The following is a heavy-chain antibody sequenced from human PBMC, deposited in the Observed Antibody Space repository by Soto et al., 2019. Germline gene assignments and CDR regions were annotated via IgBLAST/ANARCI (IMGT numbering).Heavy chain of an antibody. CDR1: GFTFNSYS. V-gene: IGHV3-48*02. D-gene: IGHD5-12*01. CDR3: ARARDGYNPYYFDY. J-gene: IGHJ4*02. CDR2: ISSSSSTI. Sequence: GGSLRLSCAASGFTFNSYSMNWVRQAPGKGLEWVSYISSSSSTIYYADSVKGRFTISRDNAKNSLYLQMNSLRDEDTAVYYWARARDGYNPYYFDYWGQGTLGTVSS.